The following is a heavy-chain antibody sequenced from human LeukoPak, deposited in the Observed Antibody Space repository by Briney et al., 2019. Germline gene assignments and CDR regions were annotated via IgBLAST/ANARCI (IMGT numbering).Heavy chain of an antibody. J-gene: IGHJ4*02. V-gene: IGHV3-48*01. CDR3: ARVAHVAVGWGANFDY. CDR1: GFTFSSYS. D-gene: IGHD3-10*01. Sequence: PGGSLRLSCAASGFTFSSYSMNWVRQAPGKGLEWVSYISSSSSTIYYADSVKGRFTISRDNAKNSLYLQMNSLRAEDTAVYYCARVAHVAVGWGANFDYWGQGTLVTVSS. CDR2: ISSSSSTI.